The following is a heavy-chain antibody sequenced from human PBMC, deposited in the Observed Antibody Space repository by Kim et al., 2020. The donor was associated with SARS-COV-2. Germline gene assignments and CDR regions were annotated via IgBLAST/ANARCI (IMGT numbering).Heavy chain of an antibody. Sequence: GGSLRLSCAASGFTFSSYAMSWVRQAPGKGLEWVSAISGSGGSTYYADSVKGRFTISRDNSKNTLYLQMNSLRAEDTAVYYCAKVGQWVTAWWDDAFDIWGQGTMVTVSS. V-gene: IGHV3-23*01. D-gene: IGHD2-21*02. CDR2: ISGSGGST. CDR1: GFTFSSYA. J-gene: IGHJ3*02. CDR3: AKVGQWVTAWWDDAFDI.